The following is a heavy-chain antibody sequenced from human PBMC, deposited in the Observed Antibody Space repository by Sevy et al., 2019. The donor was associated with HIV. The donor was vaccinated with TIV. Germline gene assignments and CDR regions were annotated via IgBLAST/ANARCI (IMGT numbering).Heavy chain of an antibody. D-gene: IGHD2-21*01. J-gene: IGHJ5*02. V-gene: IGHV1-18*01. CDR3: ARDRVHDWGEGWFDP. CDR1: GYTFSNYG. CDR2: ISPFNSKT. Sequence: ASVKVSCKASGYTFSNYGISWVRQAPGQGLEWMGWISPFNSKTNYAQKFQGRVSLTSDTSATTAYMEVTSLRSDDTAVYYCARDRVHDWGEGWFDPWGQGTLVTVSS.